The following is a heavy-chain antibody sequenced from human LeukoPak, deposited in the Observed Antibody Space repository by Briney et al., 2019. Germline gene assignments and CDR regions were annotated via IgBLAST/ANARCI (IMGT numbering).Heavy chain of an antibody. CDR1: GGSFSGYY. CDR2: ISYDGSNK. CDR3: ARDNGNYGDYNFAH. D-gene: IGHD4-17*01. Sequence: LSLTCAVYGGSFSGYYWSWIRQPPGKGLEWVAVISYDGSNKYYADSVKGRFTISRDNSKNTLYLQMNSLRAEDTAVYYCARDNGNYGDYNFAHWGQGTLVTVSS. V-gene: IGHV3-30-3*01. J-gene: IGHJ4*02.